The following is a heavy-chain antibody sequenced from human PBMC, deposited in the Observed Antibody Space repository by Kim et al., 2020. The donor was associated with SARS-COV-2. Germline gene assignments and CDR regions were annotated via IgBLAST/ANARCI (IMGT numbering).Heavy chain of an antibody. CDR1: GFTFSAYA. V-gene: IGHV3-73*01. D-gene: IGHD4-17*01. Sequence: GGSLRLSCAASGFTFSAYAMHWVRQASGKGLEWVGRIRSKPNNYATSYAASVTGRFTISIDDSTNTVYLQMDSLKTDDTAVYFCSRHSGKHGDRGFDNWGQRTLATVPS. CDR2: IRSKPNNYAT. CDR3: SRHSGKHGDRGFDN. J-gene: IGHJ4*02.